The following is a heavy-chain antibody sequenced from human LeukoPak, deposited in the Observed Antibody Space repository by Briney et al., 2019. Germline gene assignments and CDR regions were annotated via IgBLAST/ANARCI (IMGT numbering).Heavy chain of an antibody. CDR2: IYSGGST. V-gene: IGHV3-53*01. D-gene: IGHD3-9*01. CDR1: GFTVSSNY. CDR3: ARDGLGDILTGYP. J-gene: IGHJ4*02. Sequence: GGSLRLSCAASGFTVSSNYMSWVRQAPGKGLEWVSIIYSGGSTFYADSVKGRFTISRDNAKNSLYLQMNSLRAEDTAVYYCARDGLGDILTGYPWGQGTLVTVSS.